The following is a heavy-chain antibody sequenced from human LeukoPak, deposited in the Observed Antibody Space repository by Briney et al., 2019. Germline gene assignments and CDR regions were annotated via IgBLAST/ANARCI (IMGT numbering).Heavy chain of an antibody. CDR2: IYTSGST. Sequence: PSETLSLTCAVSGGSITNYYWTWIRQPAGKGLEWIGRIYTSGSTNYNPSLKSRVIMSVDTSKDQFSLKLTSLTAADTAVYYCARDHGSSGWYYYWGQGTLVTVSS. CDR3: ARDHGSSGWYYY. D-gene: IGHD6-13*01. J-gene: IGHJ4*02. V-gene: IGHV4-4*07. CDR1: GGSITNYY.